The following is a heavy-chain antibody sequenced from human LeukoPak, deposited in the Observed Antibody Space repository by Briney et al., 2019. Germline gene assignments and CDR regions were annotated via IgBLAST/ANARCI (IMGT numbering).Heavy chain of an antibody. Sequence: SETLSLTCTVSGGSISSSSYYWGWIRQPPGKGLEWIGSIYYSGSTYYDPSLKSRVTISVDTSKNQFSLKLSSVTAADTAVYYCASSPEGGYCSSTSCYGAFDIWGQGTMVTVSS. CDR2: IYYSGST. CDR1: GGSISSSSYY. CDR3: ASSPEGGYCSSTSCYGAFDI. V-gene: IGHV4-39*01. D-gene: IGHD2-2*01. J-gene: IGHJ3*02.